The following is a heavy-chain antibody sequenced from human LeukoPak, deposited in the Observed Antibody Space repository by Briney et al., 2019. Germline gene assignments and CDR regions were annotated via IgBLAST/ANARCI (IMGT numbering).Heavy chain of an antibody. V-gene: IGHV3-21*01. CDR3: ARAKMATPDAFDI. CDR2: ISSSSSYI. D-gene: IGHD5-24*01. J-gene: IGHJ3*02. CDR1: GFTFSGYS. Sequence: GGSLRLSCAASGFTFSGYSMNWVRQAPGKGLEWVSSISSSSSYIYYADSVKGRFTISRDNAKNSLYLQMNSLRAEDTAVYYCARAKMATPDAFDIWGQGTMVTVSS.